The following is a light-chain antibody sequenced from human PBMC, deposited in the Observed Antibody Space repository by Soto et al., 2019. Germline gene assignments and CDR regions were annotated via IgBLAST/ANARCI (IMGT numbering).Light chain of an antibody. J-gene: IGLJ1*01. CDR3: CSFEGSYHYV. CDR2: DVT. V-gene: IGLV2-11*01. CDR1: SSDVGRYDY. Sequence: QSALTQPRSVSASPGQSVTISCTGTSSDVGRYDYVSWYQQHPGKAPKLIVYDVTERPSGVPDRFSGSKSGNTASLTISGLQAEDEADYSCCSFEGSYHYVFGTGTKVTVL.